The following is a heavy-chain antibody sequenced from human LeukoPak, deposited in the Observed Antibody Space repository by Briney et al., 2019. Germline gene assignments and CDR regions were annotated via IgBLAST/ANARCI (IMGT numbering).Heavy chain of an antibody. CDR2: ISYDGSSK. CDR1: GFTFSSYA. J-gene: IGHJ3*02. CDR3: ARAGLDAFDI. V-gene: IGHV3-30-3*01. Sequence: GGSLRLSCAASGFTFSSYAMHWVRQAPGKGLEWVAVISYDGSSKYYADSVKGRFTISRDNSKNTLYLQMNSLRAEDTAVYYCARAGLDAFDIWGQGTMVTVSS.